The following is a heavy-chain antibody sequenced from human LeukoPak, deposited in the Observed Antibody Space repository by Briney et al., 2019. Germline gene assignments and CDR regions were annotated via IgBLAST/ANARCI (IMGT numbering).Heavy chain of an antibody. J-gene: IGHJ4*02. Sequence: GGSLRLSCAASGFTFSSYWMSWVRQAPGKGLEWVANIKQDGSEKYYVDSVKGRFPISRDNAKNSLYLQMNSLRAEDTAVYYCARDSSNWDFDYWGQGTLVTVSS. D-gene: IGHD7-27*01. CDR3: ARDSSNWDFDY. CDR1: GFTFSSYW. V-gene: IGHV3-7*01. CDR2: IKQDGSEK.